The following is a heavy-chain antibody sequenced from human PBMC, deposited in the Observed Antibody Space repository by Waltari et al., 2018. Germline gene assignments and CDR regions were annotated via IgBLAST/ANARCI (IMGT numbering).Heavy chain of an antibody. J-gene: IGHJ4*02. Sequence: QVLLVQSGAEVKKPGASVKVSCKASGYIFTNYYLHWVRQAPGQGPEWMGWVNPATGNANYAPNFRGRVTMTWDTTINTAFMDLSGLKSADTAVYYCARDRTTMAARPGDYWGQGTLVTVSS. V-gene: IGHV1-2*02. D-gene: IGHD6-6*01. CDR1: GYIFTNYY. CDR2: VNPATGNA. CDR3: ARDRTTMAARPGDY.